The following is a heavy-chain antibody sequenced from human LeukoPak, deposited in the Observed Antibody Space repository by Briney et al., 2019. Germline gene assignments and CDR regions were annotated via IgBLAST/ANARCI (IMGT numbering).Heavy chain of an antibody. J-gene: IGHJ6*03. CDR2: IYYSGST. D-gene: IGHD3-3*01. CDR1: GGSISSHY. V-gene: IGHV4-59*11. Sequence: SETLSLTCTVSGGSISSHYWSWIRQPPGKGLEWIGYIYYSGSTNYNPSLKSRVTISVDTSKNQFSLKLSSVTAADTAVYYCARTYYDFWSGYTKLYYMDGWGKGTTVTVSS. CDR3: ARTYYDFWSGYTKLYYMDG.